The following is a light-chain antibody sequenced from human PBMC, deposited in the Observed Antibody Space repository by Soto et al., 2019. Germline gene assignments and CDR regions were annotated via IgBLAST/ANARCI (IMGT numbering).Light chain of an antibody. CDR3: QQYNNWPPVT. V-gene: IGKV3-15*01. CDR2: GAS. CDR1: QSVSSN. J-gene: IGKJ5*01. Sequence: EIVMTQSPATLSVSPGERATHSCRASQSVSSNLAWYQQKPGQAPRLLIYGASTRATGIPARFSGSGSGTEFTLTISSQQSEDFAVYYCQQYNNWPPVTFGQGTRLEIK.